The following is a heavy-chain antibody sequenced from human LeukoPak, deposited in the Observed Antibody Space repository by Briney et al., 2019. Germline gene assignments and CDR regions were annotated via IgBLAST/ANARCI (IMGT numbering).Heavy chain of an antibody. V-gene: IGHV1-8*01. CDR3: ARAGYYDFWSGYYRSHPFDY. CDR1: GYTFTSYD. J-gene: IGHJ4*02. Sequence: ASVKVSCKASGYTFTSYDINWVRQATGQGLEWMGWMNPNSGNTGYAQKFQGRVTMTRNTSISTAYMELSSLRSEDTAVYYCARAGYYDFWSGYYRSHPFDYWGQGTLVTVSS. CDR2: MNPNSGNT. D-gene: IGHD3-3*01.